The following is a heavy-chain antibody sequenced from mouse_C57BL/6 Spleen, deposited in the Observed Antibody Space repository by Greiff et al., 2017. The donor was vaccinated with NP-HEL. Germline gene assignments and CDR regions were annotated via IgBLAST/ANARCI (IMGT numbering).Heavy chain of an antibody. CDR3: EEEGYGYDWFAY. D-gene: IGHD2-2*01. CDR1: GYTFTDHT. Sequence: QVQLKESDAELVKPGASVKISCKVSGYTFTDHTIHWMKQRPEQGLEWIGYIYPRDGSTKYNEKFKGKATLTADKSSSTAYMQLNSLTSEDSAVYFCEEEGYGYDWFAYWGQGTLVTVSA. V-gene: IGHV1-78*01. J-gene: IGHJ3*01. CDR2: IYPRDGST.